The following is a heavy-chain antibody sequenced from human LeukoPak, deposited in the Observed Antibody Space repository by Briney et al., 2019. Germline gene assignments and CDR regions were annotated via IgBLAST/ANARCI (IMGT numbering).Heavy chain of an antibody. CDR2: ISYDGSNK. V-gene: IGHV3-30*03. CDR3: AREGWVGSYREVDY. D-gene: IGHD1-26*01. CDR1: GFTFSSYG. Sequence: GGSLRLSCAASGFTFSSYGMHWVRQAPGKGLEWVVVISYDGSNKYYADSVKGRFTISRDNAKSSLYLQMNSLRADDTAVYYCAREGWVGSYREVDYWGQGTLVTVSS. J-gene: IGHJ4*02.